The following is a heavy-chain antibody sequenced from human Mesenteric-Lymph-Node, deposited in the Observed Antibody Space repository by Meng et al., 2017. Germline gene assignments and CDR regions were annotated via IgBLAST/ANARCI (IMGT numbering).Heavy chain of an antibody. D-gene: IGHD6-13*01. CDR3: ASGPTKNYSSSRYPDAFDI. CDR2: ISSSGSTI. J-gene: IGHJ3*02. Sequence: GESLKISCAASGFTFSDYYMSWIRQAPGKGLEWVSYISSSGSTIYYADSVKGRFTISRDNAKNSLYLQMNSLRAEDTAVYYCASGPTKNYSSSRYPDAFDIWGQGTMVTVSS. CDR1: GFTFSDYY. V-gene: IGHV3-11*04.